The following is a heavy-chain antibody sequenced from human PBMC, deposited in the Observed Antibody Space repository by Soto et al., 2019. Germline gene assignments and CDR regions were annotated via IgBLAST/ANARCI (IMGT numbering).Heavy chain of an antibody. CDR1: RFSFSDYY. CDR2: ISPSSSYT. V-gene: IGHV3-11*06. J-gene: IGHJ4*02. CDR3: ARASGDYVDY. D-gene: IGHD6-25*01. Sequence: XGSLRLSCAGSRFSFSDYYMAWIRQSPGKGLEWLSYISPSSSYTKYADSVKGRFTISRDNAKNALYLHMNSLGAEDTAVYYCARASGDYVDYWGQGTLVTVSS.